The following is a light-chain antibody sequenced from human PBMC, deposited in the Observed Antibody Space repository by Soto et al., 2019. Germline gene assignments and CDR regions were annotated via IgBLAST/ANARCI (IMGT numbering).Light chain of an antibody. V-gene: IGLV2-14*01. CDR2: EVN. CDR1: GRDFGAFNY. Sequence: QSALTQPASVSGSPGQSITISCTGTGRDFGAFNYVSWYQQHPDKAPKLLISEVNNRPSGVSHRFSGSKSGNTASLTISGLQPADEADYYCSSYTTSGTYVLFGGGTKLTVL. J-gene: IGLJ3*02. CDR3: SSYTTSGTYVL.